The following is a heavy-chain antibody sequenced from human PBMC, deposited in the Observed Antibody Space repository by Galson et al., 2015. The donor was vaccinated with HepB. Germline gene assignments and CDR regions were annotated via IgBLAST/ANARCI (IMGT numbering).Heavy chain of an antibody. D-gene: IGHD4-17*01. V-gene: IGHV1-18*04. CDR1: GYTFSSYG. CDR3: ARYVTDGDNFDY. J-gene: IGHJ4*02. CDR2: ISPNNGNT. Sequence: SVKVSCKASGYTFSSYGITWVRQAPGQGLEWMGWISPNNGNTKYTQNFQGRVTMTTDISTSTAYMELRSLRSDDTAVYYCARYVTDGDNFDYWGQGTLVTVSS.